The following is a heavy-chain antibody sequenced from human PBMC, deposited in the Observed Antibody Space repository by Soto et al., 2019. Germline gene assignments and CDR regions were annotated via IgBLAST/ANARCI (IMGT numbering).Heavy chain of an antibody. CDR1: GGSISSSSYY. CDR2: IYYSGST. J-gene: IGHJ6*02. D-gene: IGHD2-15*01. V-gene: IGHV4-39*01. CDR3: ARSWDIVVVVAACLFPLYYGMDV. Sequence: SETLSLTCTVSGGSISSSSYYWGWIRQPPGKGLEWIGSIYYSGSTYYNPSLKSRVTISVDTSKNRFSLKLSSVTAADTAVYYCARSWDIVVVVAACLFPLYYGMDVWGQGTTVTVSS.